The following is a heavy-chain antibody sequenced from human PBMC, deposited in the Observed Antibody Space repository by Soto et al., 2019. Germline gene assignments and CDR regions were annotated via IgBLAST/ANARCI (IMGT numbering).Heavy chain of an antibody. V-gene: IGHV3-13*05. J-gene: IGHJ2*01. Sequence: PGGSLRLSCAASGFTFSSYDMHWVRQATGKGLEWVSAIGTAGDPYYPGSVKGRFTISRENAKNSLYLQMNSLRAGDTAAYYCARAHVYDSSGYYYRYWYFDLWGRGTLVTVSS. CDR1: GFTFSSYD. CDR3: ARAHVYDSSGYYYRYWYFDL. D-gene: IGHD3-22*01. CDR2: IGTAGDP.